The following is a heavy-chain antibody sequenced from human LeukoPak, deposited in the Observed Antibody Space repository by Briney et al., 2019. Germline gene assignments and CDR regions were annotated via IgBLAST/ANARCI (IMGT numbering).Heavy chain of an antibody. CDR1: GGSFSGYY. V-gene: IGHV4-34*01. J-gene: IGHJ6*03. CDR3: ARDRYYYGSGGEYYYYYMDV. Sequence: TSETLSLTCAVYGGSFSGYYWSWIRQPPGKGLEWIGEINHSGSTNYNPSLKSRVTISVDTSKNQFSLKLSSVTAADTAVYYCARDRYYYGSGGEYYYYYMDVWGKGTTVTISS. CDR2: INHSGST. D-gene: IGHD3-10*01.